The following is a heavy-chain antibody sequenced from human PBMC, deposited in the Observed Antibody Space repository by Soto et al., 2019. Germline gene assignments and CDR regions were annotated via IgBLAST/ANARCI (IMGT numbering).Heavy chain of an antibody. Sequence: SETLSLTCSVSGGSVNSFYYWSWIRQPPGKGLEWLGYIYHTGSTDYQPSLKSRVTISLDTSKNQFSLNLNSVTAADTAVYYCARWGVAMDVWGQGTTVTVSS. CDR3: ARWGVAMDV. CDR1: GGSVNSFYY. V-gene: IGHV4-61*01. J-gene: IGHJ6*02. CDR2: IYHTGST. D-gene: IGHD3-16*01.